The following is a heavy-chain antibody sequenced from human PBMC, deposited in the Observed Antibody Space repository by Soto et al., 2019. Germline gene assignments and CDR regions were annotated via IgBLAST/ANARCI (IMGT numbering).Heavy chain of an antibody. CDR3: ARPPNYYDISGYYGY. CDR1: GFTFSSYS. CDR2: ISSSSSYI. D-gene: IGHD3-22*01. V-gene: IGHV3-21*01. Sequence: EVQLVESGGGLVKPGGSLRLSCAASGFTFSSYSMNWVRQAPGKGLEWVSSISSSSSYIYYADSVKGRFTISRDNAKTSLYLQINSLRAEDTAVYYCARPPNYYDISGYYGYWGQGTLVTVSS. J-gene: IGHJ4*02.